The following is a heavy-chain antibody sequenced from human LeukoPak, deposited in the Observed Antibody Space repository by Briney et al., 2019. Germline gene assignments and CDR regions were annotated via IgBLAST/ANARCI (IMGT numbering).Heavy chain of an antibody. Sequence: GGSLRLSCAASGFTVSSNYMSWVRQAPGKGLEWVSGINWNGGSTGYADSVKGRFTISRDNAKNSLYLQMNSLRAEDTALYHCAGGYCSSTSCLGDAFDIWGQGTMVTVSS. CDR1: GFTVSSNY. CDR2: INWNGGST. J-gene: IGHJ3*02. D-gene: IGHD2-2*01. V-gene: IGHV3-20*01. CDR3: AGGYCSSTSCLGDAFDI.